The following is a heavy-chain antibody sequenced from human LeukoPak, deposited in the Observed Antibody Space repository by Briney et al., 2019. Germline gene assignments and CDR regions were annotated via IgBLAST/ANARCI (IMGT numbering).Heavy chain of an antibody. J-gene: IGHJ4*02. Sequence: PGGSLRLSCAASGFTFSSYAMSWVRQAPGKGLEWVSAISGSGGSTYYADSVEGRFTISRDNPKNTLYLQMNSLRAEDTAVYYCAKDRLEGSDFDYWGQGTLVTVSS. CDR1: GFTFSSYA. D-gene: IGHD6-6*01. CDR2: ISGSGGST. CDR3: AKDRLEGSDFDY. V-gene: IGHV3-23*01.